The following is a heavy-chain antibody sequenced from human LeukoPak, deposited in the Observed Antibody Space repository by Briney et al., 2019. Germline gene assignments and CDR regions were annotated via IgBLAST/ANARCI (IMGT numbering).Heavy chain of an antibody. D-gene: IGHD6-13*01. V-gene: IGHV3-64D*06. CDR2: ISGDGDST. CDR1: GLTFRSYA. Sequence: GGSLRLSCSASGLTFRSYAMDWVRLAPGKGLEYDSDISGDGDSTYYADSVKGTFTISRDNSKNTLYLQMSSLRAEDTAVYYCVKGGIAAADNYFDYWGQGTLVTVSS. J-gene: IGHJ4*02. CDR3: VKGGIAAADNYFDY.